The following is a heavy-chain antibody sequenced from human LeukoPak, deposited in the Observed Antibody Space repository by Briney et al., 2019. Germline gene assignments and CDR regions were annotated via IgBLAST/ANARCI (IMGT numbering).Heavy chain of an antibody. J-gene: IGHJ6*03. CDR3: ARRLGYCSSTSCYTSYYYYYYMDV. CDR1: GDSLSSGSYY. D-gene: IGHD2-2*02. Sequence: SETLSLTCTVSGDSLSSGSYYWSWIRQPAGKGLEWIGRIYTSGSTNYNPSLKSRVTISVDTSKKQFSLKLSSVTAADTAVYYCARRLGYCSSTSCYTSYYYYYYMDVWGKGTTVTVSS. CDR2: IYTSGST. V-gene: IGHV4-61*02.